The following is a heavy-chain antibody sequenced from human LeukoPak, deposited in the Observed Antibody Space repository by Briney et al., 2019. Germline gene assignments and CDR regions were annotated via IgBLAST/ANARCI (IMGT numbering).Heavy chain of an antibody. CDR3: ARAPRGEVVITAALHYYNMDV. D-gene: IGHD3-22*01. J-gene: IGHJ6*03. CDR2: ISAYNGNT. CDR1: GYTFTSYG. Sequence: GASVKVSCKASGYTFTSYGISWVRQAPGQGLEWMGWISAYNGNTNYAQKFQGRVTITRNTSINTAYMELSSLRSEDTAVYYCARAPRGEVVITAALHYYNMDVWGKGTTVTVSS. V-gene: IGHV1-18*01.